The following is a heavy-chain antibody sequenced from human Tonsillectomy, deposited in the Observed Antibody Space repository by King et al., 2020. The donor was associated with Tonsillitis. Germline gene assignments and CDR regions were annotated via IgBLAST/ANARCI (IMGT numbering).Heavy chain of an antibody. CDR1: GFTFSRYS. CDR2: ISSSSSYI. D-gene: IGHD3-22*01. J-gene: IGHJ4*02. Sequence: VQLVESGGGLVKPGGSLRLSCAASGFTFSRYSMNWVRQAPGKALEWVSSISSSSSYIYYADSVKGRFTISRDNAKNSLYLQMNSLRAEDTAVYYCATPAPIYDSSGYYDVYWGQGTLVTVSS. V-gene: IGHV3-21*01. CDR3: ATPAPIYDSSGYYDVY.